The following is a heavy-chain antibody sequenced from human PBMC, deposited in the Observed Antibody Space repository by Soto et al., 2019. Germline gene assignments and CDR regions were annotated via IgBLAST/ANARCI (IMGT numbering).Heavy chain of an antibody. D-gene: IGHD1-26*01. CDR3: ARSRPPYSGSSSGMDV. V-gene: IGHV1-69*01. CDR2: IIPIFGTA. Sequence: QVPLVQSGAEVKKPGSSVKVSCKASGGTFSSYAISWVRQAPGQGLEWMGGIIPIFGTANYAQKFQGRVTITADESTSTAYMELSSLRSEDTAVYYCARSRPPYSGSSSGMDVWGQGTTVTVSS. CDR1: GGTFSSYA. J-gene: IGHJ6*02.